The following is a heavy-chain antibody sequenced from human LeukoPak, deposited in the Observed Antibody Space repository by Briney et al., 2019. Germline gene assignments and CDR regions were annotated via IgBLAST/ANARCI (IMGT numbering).Heavy chain of an antibody. D-gene: IGHD6-13*01. V-gene: IGHV3-30*18. CDR1: GFTFSSYG. CDR2: ISYDGSNK. Sequence: GGSLRLSCAASGFTFSSYGMHWVRQAPGKGLEWVAVISYDGSNKYYADSVKGRFTISRDNSKNTLYLQVNSLRAEDTAVYYCAKLIAAATDFDYWGQGTLVTVSS. CDR3: AKLIAAATDFDY. J-gene: IGHJ4*02.